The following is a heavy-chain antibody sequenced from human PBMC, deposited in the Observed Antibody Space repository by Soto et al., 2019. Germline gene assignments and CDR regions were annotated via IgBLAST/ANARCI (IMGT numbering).Heavy chain of an antibody. D-gene: IGHD1-1*01. CDR1: GFIFSSYA. Sequence: QVQLVESGGGVVQPGRSLRLSCAASGFIFSSYAMHWVRQAPGKGLEWVAVISSDGSNRYYADSVGGRFTISRDNSENTVYLHMSSLTGDDTAVFYCAKAQWNLAHTHYFDFWGQGTLVTVSS. J-gene: IGHJ4*02. CDR2: ISSDGSNR. CDR3: AKAQWNLAHTHYFDF. V-gene: IGHV3-30-3*01.